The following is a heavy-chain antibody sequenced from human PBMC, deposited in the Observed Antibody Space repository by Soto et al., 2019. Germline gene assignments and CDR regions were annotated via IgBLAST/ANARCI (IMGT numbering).Heavy chain of an antibody. CDR1: GYTFTSYD. CDR2: MNPNSGNT. Sequence: QVQLVQSGAEVKKPGASVKVSCKASGYTFTSYDINWVRQATGQGLEWMGWMNPNSGNTGYAQKFQGRVTITRNTSISTAYMELSSLRSDDTAVYYCARRGYCSGGSCVMAVPWGQGTLVTVSS. CDR3: ARRGYCSGGSCVMAVP. V-gene: IGHV1-8*01. D-gene: IGHD2-15*01. J-gene: IGHJ5*02.